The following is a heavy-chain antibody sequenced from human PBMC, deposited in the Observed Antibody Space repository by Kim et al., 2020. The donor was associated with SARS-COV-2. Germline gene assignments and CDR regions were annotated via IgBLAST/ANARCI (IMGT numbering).Heavy chain of an antibody. CDR3: ARGKYNESESLSDYYNGMDV. CDR2: ISYEGRNK. Sequence: GGSLRLSCAASEFSFASSAMNWVRQAPGKGLEWVAVISYEGRNKESADSVKGRLTISGDNSKNTLYLQMNSLSVEDTAVYNCARGKYNESESLSDYYNGMDVWGRGTAVSVS. V-gene: IGHV3-30-3*01. D-gene: IGHD1-1*01. CDR1: EFSFASSA. J-gene: IGHJ6*02.